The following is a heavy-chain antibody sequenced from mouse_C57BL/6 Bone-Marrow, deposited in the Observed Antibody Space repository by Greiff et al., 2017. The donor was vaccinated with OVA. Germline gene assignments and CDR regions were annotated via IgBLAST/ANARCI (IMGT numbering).Heavy chain of an antibody. J-gene: IGHJ4*01. V-gene: IGHV1-50*01. CDR3: AREDYPYAMDY. CDR1: GYTFTSYW. Sequence: VQLQQPGAELVKPGASVTLSCKASGYTFTSYWMQWVKQRPGQGLEWIGEIDPSDSYTNYNQKFKGKATLTVDTSSSTAYMQLSSLTSEDSAVYYCAREDYPYAMDYWGQGTSVTVSS. D-gene: IGHD2-4*01. CDR2: IDPSDSYT.